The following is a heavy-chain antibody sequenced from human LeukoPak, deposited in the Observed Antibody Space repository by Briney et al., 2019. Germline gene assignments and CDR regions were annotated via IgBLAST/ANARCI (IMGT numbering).Heavy chain of an antibody. Sequence: PSQTLSLTCTVSGGSISSGSYYWSWIRQPAGKGLEWIGRIYTSGSTNYNPSLKSRVTISVDTSKNQFSLKLSSVTAADTAVYYCARERKISYDFWSGYSYYFDYWGQGTLVTVSS. CDR1: GGSISSGSYY. D-gene: IGHD3-3*01. CDR2: IYTSGST. CDR3: ARERKISYDFWSGYSYYFDY. V-gene: IGHV4-61*02. J-gene: IGHJ4*02.